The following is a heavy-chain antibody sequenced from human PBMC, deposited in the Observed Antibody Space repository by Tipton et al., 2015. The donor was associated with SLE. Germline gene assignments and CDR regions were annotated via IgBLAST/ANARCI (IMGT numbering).Heavy chain of an antibody. CDR3: GRGTAVDGVNY. V-gene: IGHV1-18*01. CDR2: IGAYNGNT. D-gene: IGHD6-19*01. J-gene: IGHJ4*02. Sequence: QLVQSGADVKKPGASVKVSCKASGYTFNNYGISCVRQAPGQGLEWMGWIGAYNGNTNYAQKLQGRVTMTRDTYTSTGYMELRSLRSDNTAVYYCGRGTAVDGVNYWGQGTPVTVSS. CDR1: GYTFNNYG.